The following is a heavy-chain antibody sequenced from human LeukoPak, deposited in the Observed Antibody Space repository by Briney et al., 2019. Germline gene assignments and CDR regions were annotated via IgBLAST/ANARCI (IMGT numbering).Heavy chain of an antibody. J-gene: IGHJ4*02. D-gene: IGHD3-10*01. CDR3: ARQDDNDSGSFDY. Sequence: PGESLKISCKGSGYSFGHYWIVWVRQMPGKGLEWMGIIYPGDSDTTYSPSFQGQVTISADQSISTAYLQWSSLKASDTAMYYCARQDDNDSGSFDYWGQGTLVTVSS. V-gene: IGHV5-51*01. CDR1: GYSFGHYW. CDR2: IYPGDSDT.